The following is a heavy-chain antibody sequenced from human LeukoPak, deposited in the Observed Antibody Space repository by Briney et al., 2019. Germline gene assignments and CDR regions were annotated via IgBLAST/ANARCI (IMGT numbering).Heavy chain of an antibody. Sequence: GESLKISCKASGYTFTSYWIGWVRQMPGKGLEWMGIIYPGGSDTRYSPSFQGQVSISVDKSISTAYLQWSSLKASDTAMYYCARRGSGWYVDYWGQGTLVTVSS. J-gene: IGHJ4*02. CDR1: GYTFTSYW. V-gene: IGHV5-51*01. CDR2: IYPGGSDT. D-gene: IGHD6-19*01. CDR3: ARRGSGWYVDY.